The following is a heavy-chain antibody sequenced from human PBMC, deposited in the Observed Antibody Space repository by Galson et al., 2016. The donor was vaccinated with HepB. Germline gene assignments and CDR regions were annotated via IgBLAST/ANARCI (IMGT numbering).Heavy chain of an antibody. Sequence: PALVKPPQTLTLTCTFSGFSFPTAGVSVGWIRQPPGKALEWLALIYWDHDKRYSPSLKNRVAVTKDTSKNQVVLTMTNMDPVYSATYYCAHATSGLGWFDPWGQGTRVTVSS. CDR3: AHATSGLGWFDP. J-gene: IGHJ5*02. D-gene: IGHD3-16*01. V-gene: IGHV2-5*02. CDR2: IYWDHDK. CDR1: GFSFPTAGVS.